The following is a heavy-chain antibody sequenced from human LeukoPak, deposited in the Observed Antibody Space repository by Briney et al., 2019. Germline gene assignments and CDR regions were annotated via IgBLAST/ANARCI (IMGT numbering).Heavy chain of an antibody. D-gene: IGHD3-10*01. CDR1: GGSISSGDYY. J-gene: IGHJ5*02. V-gene: IGHV4-30-4*01. CDR2: IYYSGST. Sequence: SETLSLTCTVSGGSISSGDYYWSWIRQPPGKGLEWIGYIYYSGSTYYNPSLKSRVTISVDTSKNQFSLKLSSVTAADTAVYYCARAGKPWGWFDPWGQGTLVTVSS. CDR3: ARAGKPWGWFDP.